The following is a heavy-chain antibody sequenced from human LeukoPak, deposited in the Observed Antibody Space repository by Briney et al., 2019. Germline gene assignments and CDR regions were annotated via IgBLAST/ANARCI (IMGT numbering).Heavy chain of an antibody. V-gene: IGHV1-69*05. J-gene: IGHJ5*01. CDR2: IIPIFGTS. CDR3: ARGDGYGYNWFDS. D-gene: IGHD5-24*01. Sequence: SVKVSCKAFGGTFSRYAFSWVRQAPGQGLEWMGRIIPIFGTSNYAQKFQGRVTITTDESTSTAYMELSSLRSEDTAVYYCARGDGYGYNWFDSWGQGTLVTVSS. CDR1: GGTFSRYA.